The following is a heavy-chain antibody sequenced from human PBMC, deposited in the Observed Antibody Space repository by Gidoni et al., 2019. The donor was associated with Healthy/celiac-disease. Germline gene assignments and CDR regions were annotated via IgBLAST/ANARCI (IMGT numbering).Heavy chain of an antibody. CDR3: ARPQIGYDFWSGYYSAFDI. J-gene: IGHJ3*02. CDR1: GGTFSSYA. Sequence: QVQLVQSGAEVKKPGSSVKVSCKASGGTFSSYAISWVRQAPGQGLEWMGGIIPIFGTANYAQKFQGRVTITADESTSTAYMELSSLRSEDTAVYYCARPQIGYDFWSGYYSAFDIWGQGTMVTVSS. D-gene: IGHD3-3*01. CDR2: IIPIFGTA. V-gene: IGHV1-69*01.